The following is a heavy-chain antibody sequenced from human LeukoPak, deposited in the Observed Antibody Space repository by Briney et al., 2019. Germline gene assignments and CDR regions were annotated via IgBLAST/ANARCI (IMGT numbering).Heavy chain of an antibody. Sequence: KPSGTLSLTCAVSGGSISSSNWWSWVRQPPGQGLKWIGEIYHSGSTNYNPSLKSRVTISADKSKNQFSLKLSSVTAADTAVYYCARVKAQCSSTSCRRWGWFDPWGQGTLVTVSS. D-gene: IGHD2-2*01. J-gene: IGHJ5*02. V-gene: IGHV4-4*02. CDR2: IYHSGST. CDR1: GGSISSSNW. CDR3: ARVKAQCSSTSCRRWGWFDP.